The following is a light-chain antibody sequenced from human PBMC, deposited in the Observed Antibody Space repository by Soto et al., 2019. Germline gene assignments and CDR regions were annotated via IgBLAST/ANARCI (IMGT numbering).Light chain of an antibody. CDR3: YSYRGSNAGV. CDR2: EVS. V-gene: IGLV2-14*02. Sequence: QSVLTQPASVSGSPGQSITISCTGTSSDVGSYNLVSWYQQHPGKAPKLMIYEVSNRPSGASNRFSGSKSGNTASLTISGLQTEDEADYYCYSYRGSNAGVFGGGTQLTVL. CDR1: SSDVGSYNL. J-gene: IGLJ3*02.